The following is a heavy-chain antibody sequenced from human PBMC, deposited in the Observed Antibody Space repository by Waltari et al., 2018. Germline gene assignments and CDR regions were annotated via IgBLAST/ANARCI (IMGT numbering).Heavy chain of an antibody. CDR2: IYYSGSN. Sequence: QVQLQESGPGLVKPSQTLSLTCTVSGGSISSGGYYWSWIRQHPGKGLEWIGYIYYSGSNYYNPSRKSRVTISVDTSKNQFSLKLSSVTAADTAVYYCARGVDTAMVRYFDYWGQGTLVTVSS. V-gene: IGHV4-31*03. CDR1: GGSISSGGYY. D-gene: IGHD5-18*01. CDR3: ARGVDTAMVRYFDY. J-gene: IGHJ4*02.